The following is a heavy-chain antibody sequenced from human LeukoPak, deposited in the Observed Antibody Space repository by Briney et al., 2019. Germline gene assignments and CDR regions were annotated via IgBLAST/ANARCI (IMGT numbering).Heavy chain of an antibody. V-gene: IGHV1-8*03. CDR1: GYTFTNYL. CDR3: AITTPYTASGYDY. CDR2: MNPNNGDS. Sequence: GASVKVSCKPSGYTFTNYLKKWVRQATGQGLEWMGWMNPNNGDSGYAQKFQGRVTITRDTSISTSYMELRSLRSDDTAVYFCAITTPYTASGYDYWGQGTLVTVSS. J-gene: IGHJ4*02. D-gene: IGHD6-25*01.